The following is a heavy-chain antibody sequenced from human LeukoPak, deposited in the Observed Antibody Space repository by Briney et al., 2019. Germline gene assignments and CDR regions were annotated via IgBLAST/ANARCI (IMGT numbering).Heavy chain of an antibody. V-gene: IGHV4-34*01. D-gene: IGHD4-11*01. CDR2: INHSGST. CDR1: GGSFSGYY. Sequence: SETLSPTCAVYGGSFSGYYWSWIRQPPGKGLEWIGEINHSGSTNYNPSLKSRVTISVDTSKNQFSLKLSSVTAADTAVYYCARGNSNRRFDYWGQGTLVTVSS. J-gene: IGHJ4*02. CDR3: ARGNSNRRFDY.